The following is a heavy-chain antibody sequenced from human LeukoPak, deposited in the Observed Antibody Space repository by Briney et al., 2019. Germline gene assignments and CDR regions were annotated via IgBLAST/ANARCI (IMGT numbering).Heavy chain of an antibody. V-gene: IGHV1-18*01. CDR2: ISAYNGNT. D-gene: IGHD4-23*01. J-gene: IGHJ4*02. CDR1: GGTFSSYA. Sequence: ASVKVSCKASGGTFSSYAISWVRQAPGQGLEWMGWISAYNGNTNYAQKLQGRVTMTTDTSTSTAYMELRSLRSDDTAVYYCAVSDTVVTRPYFDYWGQGTLVTVSS. CDR3: AVSDTVVTRPYFDY.